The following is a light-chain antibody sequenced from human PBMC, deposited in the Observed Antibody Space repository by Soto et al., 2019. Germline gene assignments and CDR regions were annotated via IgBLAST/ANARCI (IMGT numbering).Light chain of an antibody. J-gene: IGKJ4*01. CDR2: WAS. CDR3: QQYYTTPLT. CDR1: QSVLNSPNNKNY. V-gene: IGKV4-1*01. Sequence: DIVMTQSPDSLAVSLGERATINCKSSQSVLNSPNNKNYLAWYQLKPGQPPKLVIYWASTRESGVPDRFSGSGSGTDFTLTISSLQAEDVAVYYCQQYYTTPLTFGGGTKVEIK.